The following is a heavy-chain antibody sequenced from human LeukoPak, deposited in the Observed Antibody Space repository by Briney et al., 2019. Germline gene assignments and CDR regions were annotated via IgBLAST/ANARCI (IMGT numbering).Heavy chain of an antibody. D-gene: IGHD1-26*01. V-gene: IGHV3-23*01. J-gene: IGHJ4*02. Sequence: GGSLRLSCAASGFTFSSNYMSWVRQAPGKGLEWVSAISGSGGSTYYADSVKGRFTISRDNSKNTLYLQMNSLRAEDTAVYYCAKDPWVEVGATDYFDYWGQGTLVTVSS. CDR3: AKDPWVEVGATDYFDY. CDR1: GFTFSSNY. CDR2: ISGSGGST.